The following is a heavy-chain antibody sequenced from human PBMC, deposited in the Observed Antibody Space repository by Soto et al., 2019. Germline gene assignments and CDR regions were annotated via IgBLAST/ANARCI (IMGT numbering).Heavy chain of an antibody. Sequence: QVQLVESGGGVVQPGKSLRLSCAASGFTFSSYAMHWARQAPGKGLEWVTDISIRGGDEYYAESVRGRFTISRDDSKNALYLQMDSLRVEDTAVYYCARVTIVARQHLDYWGQGTLVTVSS. CDR2: ISIRGGDE. D-gene: IGHD6-6*01. CDR1: GFTFSSYA. V-gene: IGHV3-30*03. CDR3: ARVTIVARQHLDY. J-gene: IGHJ4*02.